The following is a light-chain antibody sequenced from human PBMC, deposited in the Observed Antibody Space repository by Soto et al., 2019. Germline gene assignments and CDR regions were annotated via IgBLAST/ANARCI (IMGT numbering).Light chain of an antibody. Sequence: DVVMPQSPLSLPVTLGQPASISCRSSQSLVYSDGNTYLNWFQPRPGQSPGRLIYKVPNPDSGVHDRCSGSGSCADLTVRISRVEAEDVGVYYCMQGTHFPAITFGQGTRLEIK. V-gene: IGKV2-30*01. J-gene: IGKJ5*01. CDR2: KVP. CDR3: MQGTHFPAIT. CDR1: QSLVYSDGNTY.